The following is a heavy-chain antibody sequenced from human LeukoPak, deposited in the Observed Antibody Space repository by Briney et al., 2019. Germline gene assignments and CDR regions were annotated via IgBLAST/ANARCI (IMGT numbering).Heavy chain of an antibody. V-gene: IGHV3-33*01. CDR1: GFTFSSYG. J-gene: IGHJ6*04. Sequence: PGRSLRLSCAASGFTFSSYGMHWVRQAPGKGLEGVAVIWCDGSNKYYADSVKGRFTISRDNSKNTLYLQMNSLRAEDTAVYSCARDPDSSGRGYYGMDVWGKGTTVTVSS. CDR3: ARDPDSSGRGYYGMDV. CDR2: IWCDGSNK. D-gene: IGHD6-25*01.